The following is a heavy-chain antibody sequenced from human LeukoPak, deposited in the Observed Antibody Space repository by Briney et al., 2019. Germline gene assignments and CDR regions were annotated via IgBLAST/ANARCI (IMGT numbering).Heavy chain of an antibody. J-gene: IGHJ3*02. V-gene: IGHV3-30*18. D-gene: IGHD6-19*01. CDR1: GFTFSSYG. CDR2: ISYDGSNK. Sequence: GGSLRLSCAASGFTFSSYGMHWVRQAPGKGLEWVAVISYDGSNKYYADSVKGRFTISRDNSKNTLYLQMNSLRAEDTAVYYCAKDVVGQWPEGAFDIWGQGTMVTVSS. CDR3: AKDVVGQWPEGAFDI.